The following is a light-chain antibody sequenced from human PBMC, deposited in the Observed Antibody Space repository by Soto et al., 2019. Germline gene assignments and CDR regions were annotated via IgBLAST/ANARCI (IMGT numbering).Light chain of an antibody. J-gene: IGKJ1*01. CDR1: HSFSIY. CDR3: QQSYSTPWT. V-gene: IGKV1-39*01. CDR2: AAS. Sequence: DIQMTQSPSSLSASVGDRVTITCRTSHSFSIYLNWYQQRPGKAPKLLIYAASSLGSGVPSRFSGRGSGPYFTLPITTLQPEDVANYYCQQSYSTPWTFGQGTKVEIK.